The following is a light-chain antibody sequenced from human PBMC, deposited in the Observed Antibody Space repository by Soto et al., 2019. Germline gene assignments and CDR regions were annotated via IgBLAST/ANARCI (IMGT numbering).Light chain of an antibody. CDR2: DDN. J-gene: IGLJ1*01. V-gene: IGLV1-51*01. Sequence: QSVMTQPPSVSAAPGQKVTISCSGSSSNIGGNSVSWYQQLPGTAPKLLIYDDNKRPSGIPDRLSGSKSGTSATLGITGFQTGDEADYYCGSWDSSLSADVFGTGTKLTVL. CDR3: GSWDSSLSADV. CDR1: SSNIGGNS.